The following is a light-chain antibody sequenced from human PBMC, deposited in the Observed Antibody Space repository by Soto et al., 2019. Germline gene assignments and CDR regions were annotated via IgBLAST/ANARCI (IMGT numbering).Light chain of an antibody. J-gene: IGKJ2*01. CDR1: QSISTW. Sequence: DIQMTQSPSTLSASVGDRVTITCRASQSISTWLAWYQQKPGKAPKLLIYRASSLQSGVPSTFSGSGSGTEFTLTISSLQPDDFATYYCQQYNSDSSTFGQGTKLEIK. CDR2: RAS. CDR3: QQYNSDSST. V-gene: IGKV1-5*03.